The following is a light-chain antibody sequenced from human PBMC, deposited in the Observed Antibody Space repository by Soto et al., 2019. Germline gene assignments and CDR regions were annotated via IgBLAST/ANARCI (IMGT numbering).Light chain of an antibody. CDR2: EVS. J-gene: IGLJ1*01. V-gene: IGLV2-14*01. CDR1: SSDVGDYNY. CDR3: SSYTSNNILYV. Sequence: QSALTQPASVSGSPGQSITISCTGTSSDVGDYNYVSWYQQHPGKAPKLMIYEVSNRPPGVSNRFSGSKSGNTASLTIAGLQAEDEADYYCSSYTSNNILYVFGTGTKVTVL.